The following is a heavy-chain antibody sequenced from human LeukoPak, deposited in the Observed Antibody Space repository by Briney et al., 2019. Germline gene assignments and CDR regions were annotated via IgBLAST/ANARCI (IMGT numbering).Heavy chain of an antibody. CDR2: FDPEDGET. CDR1: GYTLTELS. V-gene: IGHV1-24*01. D-gene: IGHD2-2*02. J-gene: IGHJ4*02. CDR3: ARDLKPCSSTSCYTNSFDY. Sequence: ASVKVSCKVSGYTLTELSMHWVRQAPGKGLEWMGGFDPEDGETIYAQKFQGRVTMTEDTSTDTAYMELSSLRSEDTAVYYCARDLKPCSSTSCYTNSFDYWGQGTLVTVSS.